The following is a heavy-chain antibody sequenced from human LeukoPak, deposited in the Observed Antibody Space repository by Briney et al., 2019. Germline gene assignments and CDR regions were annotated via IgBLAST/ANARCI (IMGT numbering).Heavy chain of an antibody. Sequence: PSETLSLTCAVYGGSFSGYYWSWIRQPPGKGLEWIGETNHSGSTNYNPSLKSRVTISVDTSKNQFSLKLSSVTAADTAVYYCARGYGYGYYFDYWGQGTLVTVSS. CDR1: GGSFSGYY. CDR2: TNHSGST. J-gene: IGHJ4*02. CDR3: ARGYGYGYYFDY. D-gene: IGHD5-18*01. V-gene: IGHV4-34*01.